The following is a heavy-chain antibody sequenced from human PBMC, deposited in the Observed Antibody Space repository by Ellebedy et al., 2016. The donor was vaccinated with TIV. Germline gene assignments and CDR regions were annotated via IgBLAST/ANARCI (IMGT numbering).Heavy chain of an antibody. J-gene: IGHJ6*03. CDR1: GYSISSGYY. V-gene: IGHV4-38-2*02. Sequence: SETLSLTXTVSGYSISSGYYWGWIRQPPGKGLEWIGSIYHSGSTYYNPSLKSRVTISVDTSKNQFSLKLSSVTAADTAVYYCARGLLQGYCSSTSCYTEYYYMDVWGKGTTVTVSS. CDR2: IYHSGST. CDR3: ARGLLQGYCSSTSCYTEYYYMDV. D-gene: IGHD2-2*02.